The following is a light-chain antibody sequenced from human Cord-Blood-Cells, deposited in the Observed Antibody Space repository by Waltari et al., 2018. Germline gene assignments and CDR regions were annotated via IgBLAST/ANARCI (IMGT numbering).Light chain of an antibody. V-gene: IGKV3-11*01. CDR2: DAS. CDR1: QSVSSY. J-gene: IGKJ4*01. CDR3: QQRSNWPLT. Sequence: EIVLTQSPATLSLSPGERATLSSRASQSVSSYLDWYQQKPGQAPRLLIYDASNRATGIPARFSGNGSGTDFTLTISSLEPEDFAVYYCQQRSNWPLTFGGGTKVEIK.